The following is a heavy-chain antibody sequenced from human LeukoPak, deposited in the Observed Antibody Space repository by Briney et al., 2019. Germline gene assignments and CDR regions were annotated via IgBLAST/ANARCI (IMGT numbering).Heavy chain of an antibody. CDR3: ARDAAMVRGVIRNYYYGMDV. D-gene: IGHD3-10*01. J-gene: IGHJ6*04. V-gene: IGHV3-33*01. CDR1: GFTFSSYG. CDR2: IWYDGSNK. Sequence: GGSLRLSCAASGFTFSSYGMHWVRQAPGKGLEWVAVIWYDGSNKYYADSLKGRFTISRDNSKNTLYLQMNSLGAEDTAVYYCARDAAMVRGVIRNYYYGMDVWGKGTTVTFSS.